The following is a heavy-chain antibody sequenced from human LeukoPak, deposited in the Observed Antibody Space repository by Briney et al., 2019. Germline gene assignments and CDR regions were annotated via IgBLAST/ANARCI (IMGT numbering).Heavy chain of an antibody. CDR3: ARTGIAVAVARYFDY. D-gene: IGHD6-19*01. J-gene: IGHJ4*02. V-gene: IGHV3-21*01. CDR1: GFTFSSYS. Sequence: TGGSLRLSCAASGFTFSSYSMNWVRQAPGKGLEWVSSISSSSSYIYHADSVKGRFTISRDNAKNSLYLQMNSLRAEDTAVYYCARTGIAVAVARYFDYWGQGTLVTVSS. CDR2: ISSSSSYI.